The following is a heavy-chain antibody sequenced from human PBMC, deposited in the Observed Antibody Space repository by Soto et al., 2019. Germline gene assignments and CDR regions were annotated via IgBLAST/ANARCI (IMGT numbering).Heavy chain of an antibody. CDR2: ISYDGSNK. CDR3: ARDWGRYCTNGVCLPNWFDP. CDR1: GFTFSSYA. Sequence: GESLKISCAASGFTFSSYAMHWVRQAPGKGLEWVAVISYDGSNKYYADSVKGRFTISRDNSKNTLYLQMNSLRAEDTAVYYCARDWGRYCTNGVCLPNWFDPWGQGTLVTVSS. V-gene: IGHV3-30-3*01. D-gene: IGHD2-8*01. J-gene: IGHJ5*02.